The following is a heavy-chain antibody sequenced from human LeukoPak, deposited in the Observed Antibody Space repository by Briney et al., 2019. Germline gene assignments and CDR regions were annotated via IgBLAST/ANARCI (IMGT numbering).Heavy chain of an antibody. CDR3: AKDGLLWANYYYYYMDV. V-gene: IGHV3-30*18. J-gene: IGHJ6*03. Sequence: GGSLRLSCAASGFTFSSYGMHWVRQAPGKGLEWVAVISYDGSNKYYADSVKGRFTISRDNSKNTLYLQMNSLRAEDTAVYYCAKDGLLWANYYYYYMDVWGKGTTVTVSS. D-gene: IGHD2-21*01. CDR2: ISYDGSNK. CDR1: GFTFSSYG.